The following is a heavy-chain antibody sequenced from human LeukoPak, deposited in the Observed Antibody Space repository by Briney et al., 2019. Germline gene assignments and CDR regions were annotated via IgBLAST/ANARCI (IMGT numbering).Heavy chain of an antibody. Sequence: ASVKVSCKASGGTFSSYAISWVRQAPGQGLEWMGGIIPIFGTVNDAQKFQGRVTITADESTSTVYMELSSLRSEDTAVYYCARVWSSTSLAFDSWGQGTLVTVSS. D-gene: IGHD3-3*01. CDR1: GGTFSSYA. CDR2: IIPIFGTV. CDR3: ARVWSSTSLAFDS. V-gene: IGHV1-69*13. J-gene: IGHJ5*01.